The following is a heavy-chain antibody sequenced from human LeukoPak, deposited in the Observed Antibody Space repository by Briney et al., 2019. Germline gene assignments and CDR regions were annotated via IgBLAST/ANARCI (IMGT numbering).Heavy chain of an antibody. V-gene: IGHV3-23*01. D-gene: IGHD3-3*01. CDR1: GFTFSSYA. CDR2: FSGSGGST. J-gene: IGHJ4*02. Sequence: GGSLRLSCAASGFTFSSYAMSWVRHAPGKGLEWVSAFSGSGGSTYYADSVKGRFTISRDNSKNTLYLQMNSLTAEDTAVYYCATPPSRNVWSDYFDYWGRGTLVTVSS. CDR3: ATPPSRNVWSDYFDY.